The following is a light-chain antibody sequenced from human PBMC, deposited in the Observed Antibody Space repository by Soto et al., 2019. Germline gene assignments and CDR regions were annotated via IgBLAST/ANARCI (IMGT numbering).Light chain of an antibody. Sequence: EIVLTQSPATLSLSPGERATLSCRASQSVTSYLAWYQQKPGQAPRLLIYGASNRATGIPARFTGSGSGTDFTLTISSLEPEDFAGYYCQHRGEWPRTFGQGTKLEIK. CDR3: QHRGEWPRT. V-gene: IGKV3-11*01. J-gene: IGKJ2*01. CDR2: GAS. CDR1: QSVTSY.